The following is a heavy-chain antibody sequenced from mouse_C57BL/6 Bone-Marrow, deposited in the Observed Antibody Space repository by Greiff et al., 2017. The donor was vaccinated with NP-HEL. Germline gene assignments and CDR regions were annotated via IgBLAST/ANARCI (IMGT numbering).Heavy chain of an antibody. J-gene: IGHJ4*01. CDR3: TTAWPYAMDD. CDR1: GFNIKDDY. Sequence: EVQLQQSGAELVRPGASVKLSCTASGFNIKDDYMHWVKQRPEQGLEWIGWIDPENGDTEYASKFQGKATITADTSSNTAYLQLSSLTSEDTAVYYCTTAWPYAMDDWGQGTSVTVAS. CDR2: IDPENGDT. V-gene: IGHV14-4*01.